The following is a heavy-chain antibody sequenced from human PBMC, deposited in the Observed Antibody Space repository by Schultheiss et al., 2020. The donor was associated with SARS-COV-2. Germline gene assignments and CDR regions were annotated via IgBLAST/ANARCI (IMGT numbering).Heavy chain of an antibody. D-gene: IGHD4-23*01. CDR2: IIPILGIA. J-gene: IGHJ6*02. V-gene: IGHV1-69*04. CDR1: GGTFSSYT. CDR3: ARDPGGLPYYYYGMDV. Sequence: KISCKASGGTFSSYTISWVRQAPGQGLEWMGRIIPILGIANYAQKFQGRVTITADKSTSTAYMELSSLRSEDTAVYYCARDPGGLPYYYYGMDVWGQGTTVTVSS.